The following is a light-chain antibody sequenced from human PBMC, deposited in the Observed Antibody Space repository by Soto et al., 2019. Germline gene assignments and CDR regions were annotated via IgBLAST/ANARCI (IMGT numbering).Light chain of an antibody. CDR3: CSYAGSSTGVV. J-gene: IGLJ2*01. CDR1: SSDVGSYNL. V-gene: IGLV2-23*01. Sequence: SVLTQPASVSGSPGQSITISCTGTSSDVGSYNLVSWYQQHPGKAPKLMIYEGSKRPSGVSNRFSGSKSGNTASLTISGLQAEDEADYYCCSYAGSSTGVVFGGGTKVTVL. CDR2: EGS.